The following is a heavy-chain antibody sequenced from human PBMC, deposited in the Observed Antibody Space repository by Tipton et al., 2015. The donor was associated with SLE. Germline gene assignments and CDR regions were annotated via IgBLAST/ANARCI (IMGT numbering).Heavy chain of an antibody. D-gene: IGHD3/OR15-3a*01. V-gene: IGHV3-21*01. Sequence: SLRLSCAASGFTFSSYGMHWVRQAPGKGLEWVSSISSSSSYIYYADSVKGRFTISRDNAKNSLYLQMNSLRAEDTAVYYCARDWLRDCYFDYWGQGTLVTVSS. CDR3: ARDWLRDCYFDY. CDR1: GFTFSSYG. CDR2: ISSSSSYI. J-gene: IGHJ4*02.